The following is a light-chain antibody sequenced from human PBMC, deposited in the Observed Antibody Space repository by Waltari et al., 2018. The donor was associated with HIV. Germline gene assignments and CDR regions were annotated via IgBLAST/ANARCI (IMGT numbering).Light chain of an antibody. CDR2: GNN. J-gene: IGLJ3*02. CDR3: QSYDTSLSGSV. V-gene: IGLV1-40*01. Sequence: QSVLTQPPSVSGAPGQRVTISCTGSSPNIGARARLAVHWYQQLPGTAPKLLTYGNNNRPSGVPDRFSGSKSGASASLAITGLQAEDEADYYCQSYDTSLSGSVFGGGTKLTVL. CDR1: SPNIGARARLA.